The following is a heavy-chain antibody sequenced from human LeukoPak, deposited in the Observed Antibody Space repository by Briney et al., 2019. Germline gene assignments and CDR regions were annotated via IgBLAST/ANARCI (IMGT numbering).Heavy chain of an antibody. CDR3: ARGSHRLYDYVWGTYESKDY. J-gene: IGHJ4*02. CDR1: GYTFTNYG. D-gene: IGHD3-16*01. Sequence: GASVTVSCKASGYTFTNYGISWVRQAPGQGLEWMGWISGYNANTNYVQKFQGRVTMTTDTSTHTAYMELRSLRSDDTAVYYCARGSHRLYDYVWGTYESKDYWGQGTLVTVSS. CDR2: ISGYNANT. V-gene: IGHV1-18*01.